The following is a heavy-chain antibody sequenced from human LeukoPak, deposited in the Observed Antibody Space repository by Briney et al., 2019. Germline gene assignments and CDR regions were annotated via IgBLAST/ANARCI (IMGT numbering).Heavy chain of an antibody. D-gene: IGHD3-16*02. CDR3: ARVAYDYVWGSYRYEYYFDY. J-gene: IGHJ4*02. Sequence: GGSLRLSCAASGFTFSSYEMNWVRQAPGKGLEWVSYISSSGSTIYYADSVKGRFTISRDNAKNSLYLQMNSLRAEDTAVYYCARVAYDYVWGSYRYEYYFDYWGQGTLVTVSS. V-gene: IGHV3-48*03. CDR1: GFTFSSYE. CDR2: ISSSGSTI.